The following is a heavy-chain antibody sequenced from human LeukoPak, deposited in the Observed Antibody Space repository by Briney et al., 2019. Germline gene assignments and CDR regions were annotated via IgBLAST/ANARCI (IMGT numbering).Heavy chain of an antibody. CDR3: ARGEIATIEGYSDY. Sequence: GGSLRLSCAASGFTFSSYAMHWVRQAPGKGLEWVAVISYDGSNKYYADSVKGRFTISRDNSKNTLYLQMNSLRAEDTAVYYCARGEIATIEGYSDYWGQGTLVTVSS. D-gene: IGHD5-24*01. CDR2: ISYDGSNK. J-gene: IGHJ4*02. V-gene: IGHV3-30-3*01. CDR1: GFTFSSYA.